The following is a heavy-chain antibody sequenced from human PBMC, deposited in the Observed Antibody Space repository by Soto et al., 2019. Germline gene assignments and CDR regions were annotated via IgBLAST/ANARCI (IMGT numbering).Heavy chain of an antibody. J-gene: IGHJ4*02. CDR2: IYSGGST. CDR3: ARAGRYFDWLSQFDY. V-gene: IGHV3-66*01. D-gene: IGHD3-9*01. CDR1: GFTVSSNY. Sequence: EVQLVESGGGLVQPGGSLRLSCAASGFTVSSNYMSWVRQAPGKGLEWVSVIYSGGSTYYADSVKGRFTISRDNSKNTLYLQMNSLRAEDTAVYYGARAGRYFDWLSQFDYWGQGTLVTVSS.